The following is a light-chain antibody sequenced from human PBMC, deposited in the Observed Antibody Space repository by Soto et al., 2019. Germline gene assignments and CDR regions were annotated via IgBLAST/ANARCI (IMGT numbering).Light chain of an antibody. Sequence: EIVMTQSPATLSVSPGERATLSCRAGQNIHTNLAWYQQKPGQAPRLLFYGASTGATGLPARFSGSGSGTEFTLTISSLQSEDFAVYYCQQYNSWPPITFGQGTRLEI. V-gene: IGKV3-15*01. CDR2: GAS. CDR3: QQYNSWPPIT. CDR1: QNIHTN. J-gene: IGKJ5*01.